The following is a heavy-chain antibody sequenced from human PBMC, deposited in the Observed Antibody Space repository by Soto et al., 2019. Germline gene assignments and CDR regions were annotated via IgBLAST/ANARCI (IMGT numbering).Heavy chain of an antibody. J-gene: IGHJ4*02. Sequence: QVQLVQSGAEVKKSGASVKVSCKASGFTLNDFGVSWVRQAPGQGLEWMGWISGYDGNTNFAQKYEGRVTMTIDSSTSTAYMELRNLRSDDTAMYYWAREKWVGQTPFASWGQGTLVTVSS. D-gene: IGHD3-10*01. CDR3: AREKWVGQTPFAS. CDR2: ISGYDGNT. CDR1: GFTLNDFG. V-gene: IGHV1-18*01.